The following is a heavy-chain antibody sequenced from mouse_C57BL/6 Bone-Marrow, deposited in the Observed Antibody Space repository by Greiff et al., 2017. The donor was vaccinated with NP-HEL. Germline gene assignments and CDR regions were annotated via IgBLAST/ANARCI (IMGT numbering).Heavy chain of an antibody. V-gene: IGHV1-82*01. J-gene: IGHJ4*01. D-gene: IGHD2-14*01. CDR1: GYAFSSSW. Sequence: LQQSGPELVKPGASVKISCKASGYAFSSSWMNWVKQRPGKGLEWIGRIYPGDGDTNYNGKFKGKATLTADKSSSTAYMQLSSLTSEDSAVYFCARRRRYPGGDDWGQGTSVTVSS. CDR3: ARRRRYPGGDD. CDR2: IYPGDGDT.